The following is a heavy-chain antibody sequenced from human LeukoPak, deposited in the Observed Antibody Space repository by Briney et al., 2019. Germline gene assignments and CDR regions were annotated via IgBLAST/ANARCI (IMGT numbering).Heavy chain of an antibody. J-gene: IGHJ6*03. CDR2: TNQDGREK. CDR3: AKDLGYYYYMDV. V-gene: IGHV3-7*01. CDR1: GFTLIEFW. Sequence: GGSLRLSCAASGFTLIEFWMTWVRQAPGKGLEWVASTNQDGREKYYVDSVKGRFTISRDNAKKSLYLEMHSLRVEDTAVYYCAKDLGYYYYMDVWGKGTTVTISS.